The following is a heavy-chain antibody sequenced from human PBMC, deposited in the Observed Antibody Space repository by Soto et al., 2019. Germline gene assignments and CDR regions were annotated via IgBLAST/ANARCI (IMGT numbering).Heavy chain of an antibody. D-gene: IGHD3-16*01. J-gene: IGHJ3*02. Sequence: EVQLLESGGGLVQPGGSLRLSCAASGFTFSSYAMSWVRQAPGKGLEWVSAITGSGGSTYYADSVKGRFTISRDNSKNTLYLQMNSLRAEDTAVYYCAKPIGGYDAGEIGGQGTMVTVSS. CDR2: ITGSGGST. V-gene: IGHV3-23*01. CDR3: AKPIGGYDAGEI. CDR1: GFTFSSYA.